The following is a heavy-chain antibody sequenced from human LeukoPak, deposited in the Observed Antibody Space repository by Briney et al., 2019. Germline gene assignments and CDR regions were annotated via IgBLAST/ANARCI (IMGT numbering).Heavy chain of an antibody. Sequence: GGSLRLSCAASGFTFSSYWMHWVRQAPGKGLVWVSRINSDGSSTSYADSVKGRFTISRDNAKNTLCLQMNSLRAEDTAVYYCARARYGSGSYYLDYWGQGTLVTVSS. CDR1: GFTFSSYW. J-gene: IGHJ4*02. CDR3: ARARYGSGSYYLDY. CDR2: INSDGSST. V-gene: IGHV3-74*01. D-gene: IGHD3-10*01.